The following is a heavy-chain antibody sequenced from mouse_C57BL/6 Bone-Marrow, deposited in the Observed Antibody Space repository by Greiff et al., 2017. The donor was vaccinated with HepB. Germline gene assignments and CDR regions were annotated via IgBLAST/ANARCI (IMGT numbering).Heavy chain of an antibody. J-gene: IGHJ2*01. CDR2: IHPNSGST. D-gene: IGHD1-1*01. CDR3: AGGYYYGSSGY. CDR1: GYTFTSYW. V-gene: IGHV1-64*01. Sequence: QVQLQQPGAELVKPGASVKLSCKASGYTFTSYWMHWVKQRPGQGLEWIGMIHPNSGSTNYNEKFKSKATLTVDKSSSTASMQLSSLTSEDSAVYYCAGGYYYGSSGYWGQGTTLTVSS.